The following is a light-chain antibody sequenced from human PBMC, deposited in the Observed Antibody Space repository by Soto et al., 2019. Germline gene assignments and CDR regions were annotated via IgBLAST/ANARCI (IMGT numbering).Light chain of an antibody. CDR2: GAS. V-gene: IGKV3D-20*02. Sequence: IVLTQSPGTLSLSPGERATLSCRASQSVRSTYLAWYQQRPGQAPRLLIFGASSRATGIPDRFSGSGSGTDFTLTINRLEPEDFAVYYCQQRTRWPMTFGQGTKVDIK. J-gene: IGKJ1*01. CDR1: QSVRSTY. CDR3: QQRTRWPMT.